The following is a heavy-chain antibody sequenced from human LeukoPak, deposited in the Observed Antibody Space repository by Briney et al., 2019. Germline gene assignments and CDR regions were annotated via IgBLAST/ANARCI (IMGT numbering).Heavy chain of an antibody. J-gene: IGHJ6*04. CDR1: GFTFSDYW. CDR3: AELGITMIGGV. V-gene: IGHV3-74*01. D-gene: IGHD3-10*02. CDR2: INLDGTLE. Sequence: TGGSLRLSCVASGFTFSDYWMHWVRQAPGKGLMWVSHINLDGTLEEYADSVKGRFTISRGNAKNSLYLQMNSLRAEDTAVYYCAELGITMIGGVWGKGTTVTISS.